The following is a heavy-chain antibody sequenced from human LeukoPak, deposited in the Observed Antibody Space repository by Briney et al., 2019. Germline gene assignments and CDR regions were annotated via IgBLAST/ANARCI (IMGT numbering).Heavy chain of an antibody. CDR3: AKVLFRGMIVERPYFDY. Sequence: GGSLRLSCAASGFTFTDYYMTWIRQAPGKGLEWVSYISTSGTNIYYADSVKGRFTISRDDTRKSLYLQINNLRAEDTAVYYCAKVLFRGMIVERPYFDYWGQGTLVTVSS. V-gene: IGHV3-11*01. CDR1: GFTFTDYY. CDR2: ISTSGTNI. J-gene: IGHJ4*02. D-gene: IGHD3-22*01.